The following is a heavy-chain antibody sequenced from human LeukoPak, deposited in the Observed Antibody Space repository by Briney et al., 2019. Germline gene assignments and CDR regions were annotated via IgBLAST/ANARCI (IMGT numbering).Heavy chain of an antibody. D-gene: IGHD6-19*01. V-gene: IGHV3-21*01. CDR3: ARTNTEYSSGWYSFDP. Sequence: GRSLRLSCAASGFTFNDYAMHWVRQAPGKGLEWVSSISSSSSDIYYADSVKGRFTISRDNAKNSLYLQMNSLRAEDTAVYYCARTNTEYSSGWYSFDPWGQGTLVTVSS. J-gene: IGHJ5*02. CDR2: ISSSSSDI. CDR1: GFTFNDYA.